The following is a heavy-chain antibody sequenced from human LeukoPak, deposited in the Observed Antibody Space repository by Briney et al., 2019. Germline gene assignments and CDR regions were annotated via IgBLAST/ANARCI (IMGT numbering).Heavy chain of an antibody. Sequence: ASVKVSCKASGYTFTSHDINWVRQATGQGLEWMGWMNPNSGNTGYAQKFQGRVTMTRNTSISTAYMELSSLRSEDTAVYYCARPYSSSSGPFDPWGQGTLVTVSS. V-gene: IGHV1-8*01. CDR1: GYTFTSHD. D-gene: IGHD6-6*01. CDR2: MNPNSGNT. CDR3: ARPYSSSSGPFDP. J-gene: IGHJ5*02.